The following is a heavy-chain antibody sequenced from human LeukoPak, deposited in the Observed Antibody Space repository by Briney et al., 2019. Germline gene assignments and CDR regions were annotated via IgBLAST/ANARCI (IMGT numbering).Heavy chain of an antibody. Sequence: PGGSLRLSCAASGFTFSTYSMNWVRQAPGKGLEWVSAITPTSSYIYYADSVKGRFTISRDNAKNSLYLQMDSLRDEDTAVYYCARDPCCSGTSCSLSTYYYYYMDVWGKGTTVTVSS. CDR1: GFTFSTYS. J-gene: IGHJ6*03. D-gene: IGHD2-2*01. V-gene: IGHV3-21*01. CDR2: ITPTSSYI. CDR3: ARDPCCSGTSCSLSTYYYYYMDV.